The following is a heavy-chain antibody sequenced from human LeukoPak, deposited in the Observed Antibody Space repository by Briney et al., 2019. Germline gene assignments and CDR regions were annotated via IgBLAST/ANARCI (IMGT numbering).Heavy chain of an antibody. Sequence: GGSLRLSCAASGVTFSRYWMHWVRHAPGKGLVWVSRINTDGSNTTYADPVKGRFSISRDNAKSTLYLQMNSLGGEDTAVYYCARSGGTYSFDMWGQGTMVTVSS. V-gene: IGHV3-74*01. CDR3: ARSGGTYSFDM. CDR2: INTDGSNT. CDR1: GVTFSRYW. J-gene: IGHJ3*02. D-gene: IGHD1-26*01.